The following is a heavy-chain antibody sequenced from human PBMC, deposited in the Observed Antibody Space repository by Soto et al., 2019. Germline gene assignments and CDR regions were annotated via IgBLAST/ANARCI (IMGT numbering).Heavy chain of an antibody. J-gene: IGHJ4*02. CDR2: VSRSGDNT. CDR3: AKDFGHYDIFFGYPTFGS. Sequence: PGGSLRLSCAASGFTFSSYAMSWVRQAPGEGLEWGSAVSRSGDNTYHADSVKGRCTISRENSNNTRYLQMNSLRVEDTAVYYCAKDFGHYDIFFGYPTFGSLGQVNLFTASS. V-gene: IGHV3-23*01. D-gene: IGHD3-9*01. CDR1: GFTFSSYA.